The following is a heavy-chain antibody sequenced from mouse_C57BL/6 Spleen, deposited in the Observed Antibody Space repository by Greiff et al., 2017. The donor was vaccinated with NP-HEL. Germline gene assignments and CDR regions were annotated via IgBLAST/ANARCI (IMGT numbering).Heavy chain of an antibody. D-gene: IGHD2-5*01. V-gene: IGHV5-4*01. CDR3: ARDRGNSKGYFDV. CDR1: GFTFSSYA. CDR2: ISDGGSYT. J-gene: IGHJ1*03. Sequence: EVHLVESGGGLVKPGGSLKLSCAASGFTFSSYAMSWVRQTPEKRLEWVATISDGGSYTYYPDNVKGRFTISRDNAKNNLYLQMSHLKSEDTAMYYCARDRGNSKGYFDVWGTGTTVTVSS.